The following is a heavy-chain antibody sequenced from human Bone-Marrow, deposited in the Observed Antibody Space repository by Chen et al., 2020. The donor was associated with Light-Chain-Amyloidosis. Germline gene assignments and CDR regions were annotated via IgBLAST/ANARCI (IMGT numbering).Heavy chain of an antibody. CDR1: GYRFSGYA. Sequence: QLHVGQSGPEVKKPGASVNVSCKTSGYRFSGYALHWVRQAPGQRPEWIGWINVGKGNTKYSRRLQDRVTITRDTVATTAYMELNSLKSEDTAVYYCAAAINGEYFEFWGPGTLVTVSS. CDR2: INVGKGNT. V-gene: IGHV1-3*01. J-gene: IGHJ4*02. CDR3: AAAINGEYFEF. D-gene: IGHD2-8*01.